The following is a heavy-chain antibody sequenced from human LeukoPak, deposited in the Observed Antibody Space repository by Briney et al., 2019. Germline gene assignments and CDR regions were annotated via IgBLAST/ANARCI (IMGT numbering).Heavy chain of an antibody. V-gene: IGHV4-4*02. J-gene: IGHJ4*02. D-gene: IGHD3-16*02. CDR3: AGEGGSYRPLDY. CDR1: GGSIIQTNY. Sequence: SGTLSLTCDVSGGSIIQTNYWTWVRQPPGKGLEWIGEANLQGGTNYNPSLLRRVAISVDTSANHVSLQMTSVTAADTAVYYCAGEGGSYRPLDYSGKGTLVTVSS. CDR2: ANLQGGT.